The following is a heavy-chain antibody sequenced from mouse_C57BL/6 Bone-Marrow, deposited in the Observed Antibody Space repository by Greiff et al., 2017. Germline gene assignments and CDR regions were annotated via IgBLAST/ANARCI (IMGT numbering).Heavy chain of an antibody. CDR1: GYTFTDYE. Sequence: VQLQQSGAELVRPGASVTLSCKASGYTFTDYEMHWVKQTPVHGLEWIGAIDPETGGTAYNQKFKGKAILTADKSSGTAYMELRSLTSEDSAVYYCTTDGNYVEYYFDYWGQGTTLTVSS. V-gene: IGHV1-15*01. J-gene: IGHJ2*01. CDR2: IDPETGGT. D-gene: IGHD2-1*01. CDR3: TTDGNYVEYYFDY.